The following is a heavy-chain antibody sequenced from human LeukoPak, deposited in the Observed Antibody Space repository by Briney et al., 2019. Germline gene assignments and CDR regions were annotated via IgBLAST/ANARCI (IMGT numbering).Heavy chain of an antibody. J-gene: IGHJ4*02. CDR1: GGSVSGYY. D-gene: IGHD6-19*01. CDR3: AREGPPYSRRWYFLGVGMEIDY. V-gene: IGHV4-34*01. Sequence: SETLSLTCAVYGGSVSGYYWRWLRQPPGKGLEWSGKINHSGSTNYNPYLKSRVIISVATPKNQFALKLSSETAADTAVYYRAREGPPYSRRWYFLGVGMEIDYWGQGTLVTVSS. CDR2: INHSGST.